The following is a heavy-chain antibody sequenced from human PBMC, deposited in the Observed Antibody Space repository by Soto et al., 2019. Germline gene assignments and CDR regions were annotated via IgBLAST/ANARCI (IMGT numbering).Heavy chain of an antibody. D-gene: IGHD3-22*01. V-gene: IGHV4-31*03. J-gene: IGHJ3*01. CDR3: ARGLGYDSNGRFLAAFDV. CDR1: GASLSSGGYY. CDR2: IFHTGTT. Sequence: QVQLQESGPGLAKPSQTLSLTCTVSGASLSSGGYYWTWIRQVPGKALEWIGYIFHTGTTFYNPSLESRVVMSIEKSDNQFSLNLRSVTAADTAVYYCARGLGYDSNGRFLAAFDVWGQGTMVTVSS.